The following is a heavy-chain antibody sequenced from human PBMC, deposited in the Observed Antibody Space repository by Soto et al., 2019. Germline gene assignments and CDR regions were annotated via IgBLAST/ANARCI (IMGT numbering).Heavy chain of an antibody. V-gene: IGHV1-69*01. CDR3: ARAGPPGYSSGWYGEYYFAY. D-gene: IGHD6-19*01. CDR1: GGTFSSYA. Sequence: QVQLVQSGAEVKKPGSSVKVSCKASGGTFSSYAISWVRQAPGQGLEWMGGIIPIFGTANYAQKFQGRVTITADDSTSTAYMELSSLRSEDTAVYYCARAGPPGYSSGWYGEYYFAYWGQGTLVTVSS. J-gene: IGHJ4*02. CDR2: IIPIFGTA.